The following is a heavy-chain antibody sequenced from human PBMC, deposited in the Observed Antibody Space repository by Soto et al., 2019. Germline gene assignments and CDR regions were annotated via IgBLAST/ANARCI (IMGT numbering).Heavy chain of an antibody. J-gene: IGHJ5*02. V-gene: IGHV1-69*13. Sequence: GASVKVSCKASGGTFGSYAITWVRRAPGQGLEWLGGIIPILNSPAYAQKFKARVVITADEITNTAYMELNSLRFDDTAVYYCARVDRSGVPDPWGQGTLVTVSS. D-gene: IGHD3-22*01. CDR3: ARVDRSGVPDP. CDR1: GGTFGSYA. CDR2: IIPILNSP.